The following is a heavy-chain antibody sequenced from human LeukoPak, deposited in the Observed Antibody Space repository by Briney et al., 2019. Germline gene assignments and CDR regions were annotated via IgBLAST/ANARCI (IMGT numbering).Heavy chain of an antibody. CDR1: GFTFSSYT. D-gene: IGHD6-25*01. CDR3: ARFAAGGSYYYYMDV. V-gene: IGHV3-48*01. J-gene: IGHJ6*03. Sequence: LPGGSLRLSCAASGFTFSSYTMTWVRQPPGKGLEWVSNIGTSSTTIYYADSVKGRFTISRDNAKNSLYLQMNSLRADDTAVYYCARFAAGGSYYYYMDVWGKGTTVTVSS. CDR2: IGTSSTTI.